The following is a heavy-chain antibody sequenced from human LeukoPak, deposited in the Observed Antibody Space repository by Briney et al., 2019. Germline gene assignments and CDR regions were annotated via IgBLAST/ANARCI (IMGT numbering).Heavy chain of an antibody. CDR1: GYTFTSYA. CDR3: ARDPIVVVPAAMFDY. Sequence: ASVKVSCKASGYTFTSYAMNWVRQAPGQGLERMGWINTNTGNPTYAQGFTGRFVFSLDTSVSTAYLQISSLKAEDTAVYYCARDPIVVVPAAMFDYWGQGTLVTVSS. CDR2: INTNTGNP. J-gene: IGHJ4*02. D-gene: IGHD2-2*01. V-gene: IGHV7-4-1*02.